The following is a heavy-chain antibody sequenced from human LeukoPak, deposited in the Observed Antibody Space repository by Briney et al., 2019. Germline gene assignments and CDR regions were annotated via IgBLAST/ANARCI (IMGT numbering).Heavy chain of an antibody. D-gene: IGHD4-11*01. CDR1: GGSISTFH. J-gene: IGHJ4*02. CDR2: IYYNGST. Sequence: SETLSLTCTVSGGSISTFHWSWIRQPPGKGLEWIGYIYYNGSTKYNPSLKSPVTTSVDTSKKQFSLKLSSVTAADTAVYFCARQSNSNSAPFDYWGQGTLVAVSS. V-gene: IGHV4-59*08. CDR3: ARQSNSNSAPFDY.